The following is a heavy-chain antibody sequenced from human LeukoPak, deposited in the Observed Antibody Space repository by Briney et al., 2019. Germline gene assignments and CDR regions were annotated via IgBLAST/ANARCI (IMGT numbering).Heavy chain of an antibody. CDR2: IYHSASP. D-gene: IGHD3-10*01. CDR3: ARSYGSEYFFDY. CDR1: GYSISSGYY. Sequence: SETLSLTCTVSGYSISSGYYWGWIRQSPGKGLEGIVNIYHSASPYYNPSLKSRITISMDKSKNQFSLKLTSLTAADTAVYYCARSYGSEYFFDYWGQGALVTVSS. V-gene: IGHV4-38-2*02. J-gene: IGHJ4*02.